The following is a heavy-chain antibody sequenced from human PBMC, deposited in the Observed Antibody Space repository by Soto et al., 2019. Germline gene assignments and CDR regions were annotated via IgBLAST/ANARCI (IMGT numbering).Heavy chain of an antibody. V-gene: IGHV4-59*01. CDR1: GGSIRSYY. CDR3: AGAQPAFDL. J-gene: IGHJ3*01. CDR2: IYYTGNI. Sequence: QVQLQESGPGLLKPSETLSLTCTVSGGSIRSYYWSWIRQPPGRGLEWIGYIYYTGNIDYNPSLMSRVTMSLDASKTPSSARLSSVTAADTAVYYCAGAQPAFDLWGLGTMVTVSS.